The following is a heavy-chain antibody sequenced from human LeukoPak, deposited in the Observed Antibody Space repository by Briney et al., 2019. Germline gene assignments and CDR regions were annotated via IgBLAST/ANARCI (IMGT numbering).Heavy chain of an antibody. J-gene: IGHJ4*02. V-gene: IGHV3-23*01. D-gene: IGHD3-3*01. CDR2: ISGSGGST. CDR1: GFTFSSYA. Sequence: PGGSLRLSCAASGFTFSSYAMSWVRQAPGKGLEWVSAISGSGGSTYYADSVKGRFTISRDNSKNTLYLQMNSLRAEDTAVYYCAKDLLTQPQFWSGYRAALDYWGQGTLVTVSS. CDR3: AKDLLTQPQFWSGYRAALDY.